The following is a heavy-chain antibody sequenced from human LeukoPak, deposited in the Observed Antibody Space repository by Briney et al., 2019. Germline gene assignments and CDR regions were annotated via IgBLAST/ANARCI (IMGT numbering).Heavy chain of an antibody. CDR3: ARAPMYYYMDV. J-gene: IGHJ6*03. CDR1: GGSISSYY. Sequence: PSETLSLTCTVSGGSISSYYWSWIRQPRGKGLEWIGYIYYSGSTNYNPSIKSRVNISVDTSKNQFSLKLSSVTAADTAVYYCARAPMYYYMDVWGKGTTVTVSS. CDR2: IYYSGST. V-gene: IGHV4-59*01.